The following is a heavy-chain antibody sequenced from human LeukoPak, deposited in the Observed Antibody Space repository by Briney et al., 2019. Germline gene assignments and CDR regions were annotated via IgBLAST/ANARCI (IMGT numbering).Heavy chain of an antibody. J-gene: IGHJ4*02. CDR3: ARGRRSLRCFDY. CDR2: ISSSSSYI. D-gene: IGHD4-17*01. CDR1: GGTFSSYS. V-gene: IGHV3-21*01. Sequence: GGSLRLSCADSGGTFSSYSMNWVRQAPGKGLEWVSSISSSSSYIYYADSVKGRFTISRDNAKNSLYLQMNSLRAGDTAVYYCARGRRSLRCFDYWGQGTLVTVSS.